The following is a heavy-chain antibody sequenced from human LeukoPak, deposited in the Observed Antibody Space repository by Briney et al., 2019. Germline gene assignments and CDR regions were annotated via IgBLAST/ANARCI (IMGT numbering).Heavy chain of an antibody. CDR3: AKDNRYYYDTSGLRGIDY. CDR2: INPTSGDT. V-gene: IGHV1-2*02. J-gene: IGHJ4*02. Sequence: GASVKVSCKASGYTFTGYYIHWVRQAPGQGLEWMGWINPTSGDTNYVQKSQGRVTMTRDTSISTTYMELNTLRSDGTAVYYCAKDNRYYYDTSGLRGIDYWGQGTLVTVSS. CDR1: GYTFTGYY. D-gene: IGHD3-22*01.